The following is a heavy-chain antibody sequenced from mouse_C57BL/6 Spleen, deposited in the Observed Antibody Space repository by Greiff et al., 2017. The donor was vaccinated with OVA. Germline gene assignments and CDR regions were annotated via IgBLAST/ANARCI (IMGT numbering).Heavy chain of an antibody. D-gene: IGHD2-1*01. Sequence: VHVKQSGPVLVKPGASVKMSCKASGYTFTDYYMNWVKQSHGKSLEWIGVINPYNGGTSYNQKFKGKATLTVDKSSSTAYMERNSLTSEDSAVYYCARRGNSLYYFDYWGQGTTLTVSS. CDR1: GYTFTDYY. J-gene: IGHJ2*01. CDR3: ARRGNSLYYFDY. CDR2: INPYNGGT. V-gene: IGHV1-19*01.